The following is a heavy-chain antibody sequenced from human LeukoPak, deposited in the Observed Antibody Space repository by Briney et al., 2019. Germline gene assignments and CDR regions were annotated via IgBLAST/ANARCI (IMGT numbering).Heavy chain of an antibody. D-gene: IGHD3-16*01. CDR1: GFTFSSYA. J-gene: IGHJ4*02. V-gene: IGHV3-23*01. Sequence: GGSLRLSCAASGFTFSSYAMSWVRQAPGKGLEWVSAISGSGGSTYYADSVKGRFTISRDNSKNTLYLQMNSLRAEDTAVYYCAKLGHSNPLWLPFDYWGQGTLVTVSS. CDR2: ISGSGGST. CDR3: AKLGHSNPLWLPFDY.